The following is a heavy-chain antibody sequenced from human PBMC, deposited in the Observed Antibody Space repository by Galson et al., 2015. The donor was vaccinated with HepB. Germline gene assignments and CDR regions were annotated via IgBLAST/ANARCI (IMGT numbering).Heavy chain of an antibody. Sequence: SVKVSCKASGYTFTSYGISWVRQAPGQGLEWMGWISAYNGNTNYAQKLQGRVTMTTDTSTSTAYMELRSLRSDDTAVYYCAREGRAVTMVRGVIITKRADYWGQGTLVTVSS. V-gene: IGHV1-18*04. CDR3: AREGRAVTMVRGVIITKRADY. D-gene: IGHD3-10*01. J-gene: IGHJ4*02. CDR1: GYTFTSYG. CDR2: ISAYNGNT.